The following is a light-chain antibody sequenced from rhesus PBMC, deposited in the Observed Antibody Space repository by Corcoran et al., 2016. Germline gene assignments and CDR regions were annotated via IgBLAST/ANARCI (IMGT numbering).Light chain of an antibody. Sequence: QTALTQPRSVSGSPGQSVTISCTGTSSDIGGYNYVSWYQQRPGTAPKLMINEVTKRPSGVSDRFSGSKSGSTASLTISGLQAEDEADDYCSSYAGSYTFIFGGGTRLTVL. J-gene: IGLJ1*01. CDR2: EVT. V-gene: IGLV2-32*02. CDR3: SSYAGSYTFI. CDR1: SSDIGGYNY.